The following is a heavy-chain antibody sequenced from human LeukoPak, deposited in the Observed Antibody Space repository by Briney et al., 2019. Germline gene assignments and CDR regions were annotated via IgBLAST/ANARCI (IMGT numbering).Heavy chain of an antibody. Sequence: RASETLSLTCTVSGGSISSYYWSWIRQPPGKGLEWIGSIYYSGSTYYNPSLKSRVTISVDTSKNQFSLKLSSVTAADTAVYYCARHFFPSDSGSFRTPFDYWGQGALVTVSS. D-gene: IGHD3-10*01. CDR3: ARHFFPSDSGSFRTPFDY. J-gene: IGHJ4*02. CDR2: IYYSGST. CDR1: GGSISSYY. V-gene: IGHV4-59*05.